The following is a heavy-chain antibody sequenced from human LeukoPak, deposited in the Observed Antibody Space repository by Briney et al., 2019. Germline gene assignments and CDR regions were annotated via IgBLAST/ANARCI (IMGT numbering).Heavy chain of an antibody. V-gene: IGHV4-61*08. CDR1: GGSISSGGYY. Sequence: PSETLSLTCTVSGGSISSGGYYWSWIRQPPGKGLEWIGYIYYSGSTNYNPSLKSRVTISVDTSKNQFSLKLSSVTAADTAVYYCARVGRVGATTGWFDPWGQGTLVTVSS. J-gene: IGHJ5*02. CDR3: ARVGRVGATTGWFDP. CDR2: IYYSGST. D-gene: IGHD1-26*01.